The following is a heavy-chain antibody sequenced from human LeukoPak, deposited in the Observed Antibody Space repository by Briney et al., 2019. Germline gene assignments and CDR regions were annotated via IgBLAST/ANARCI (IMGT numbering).Heavy chain of an antibody. Sequence: PSETLSLTCAVHGGSFSGYYWSWIRQPPGKGLEGIGEIDHSGSTKYNPSLKSRVTISVDTSKTQFSLSLSSVTAADTAVYYCARVKEMDTTFYYFYYYMDVGGKGTTVTVS. J-gene: IGHJ6*03. V-gene: IGHV4-34*01. CDR1: GGSFSGYY. CDR3: ARVKEMDTTFYYFYYYMDV. D-gene: IGHD5-24*01. CDR2: IDHSGST.